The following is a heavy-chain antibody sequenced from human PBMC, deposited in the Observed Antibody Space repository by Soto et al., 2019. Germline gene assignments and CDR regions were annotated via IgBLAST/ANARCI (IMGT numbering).Heavy chain of an antibody. J-gene: IGHJ3*02. CDR3: ARVERGTATTVVDAFDI. CDR2: MSHSGGT. D-gene: IGHD1-1*01. Sequence: QVQLQQSGAGLLKPSETLSLTCAVYGGSVSGANYYWSWIRQPPGKGLEWIGEMSHSGGTHFNPSLKSRVTISVDTSTNQFSLKMSSVTAADTALYYCARVERGTATTVVDAFDIWGPGTMVTVSS. CDR1: GGSVSGANYY. V-gene: IGHV4-34*01.